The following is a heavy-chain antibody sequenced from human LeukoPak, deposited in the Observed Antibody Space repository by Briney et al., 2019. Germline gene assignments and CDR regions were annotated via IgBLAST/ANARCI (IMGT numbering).Heavy chain of an antibody. V-gene: IGHV1-69*06. CDR2: IVPIFGTA. Sequence: SVKVSCKASGGSFSNYAINWVRQAPGQGPEWMGGIVPIFGTADYAQKFQGRVTITADKSTTTAYMELSSLRAEDTAVYYCARVLRYCSGGNCYSGGLGYMDVWGKGTTVTISS. CDR1: GGSFSNYA. D-gene: IGHD2-15*01. J-gene: IGHJ6*03. CDR3: ARVLRYCSGGNCYSGGLGYMDV.